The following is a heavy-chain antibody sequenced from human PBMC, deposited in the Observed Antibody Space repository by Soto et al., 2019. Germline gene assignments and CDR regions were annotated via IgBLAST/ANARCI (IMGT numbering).Heavy chain of an antibody. J-gene: IGHJ4*02. V-gene: IGHV4-59*01. CDR1: GGSISRYY. CDR3: ARVGAAAALGYFGY. Sequence: SETLSLTCTVSGGSISRYYWSWIRQPPGKGLEWIGNIFDSGSTNYNPSLKSRVTISVDTSKNQFSLKVRSVTAADTAVYYCARVGAAAALGYFGYWSQVTLVTLPS. D-gene: IGHD6-13*01. CDR2: IFDSGST.